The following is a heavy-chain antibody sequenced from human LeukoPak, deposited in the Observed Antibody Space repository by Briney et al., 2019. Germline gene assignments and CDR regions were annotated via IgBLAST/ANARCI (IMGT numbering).Heavy chain of an antibody. Sequence: GRSLRLSCAASGFTFSSYGMHWVRQAPGKGLEWVAVISYDGSNKYYADSVKGRFTISRDNSKNTLYLQMNSLRAEDTAAYYCESSGWYEQFDYWGQGTLVTVSS. D-gene: IGHD6-19*01. CDR3: ESSGWYEQFDY. CDR1: GFTFSSYG. J-gene: IGHJ4*02. V-gene: IGHV3-30*03. CDR2: ISYDGSNK.